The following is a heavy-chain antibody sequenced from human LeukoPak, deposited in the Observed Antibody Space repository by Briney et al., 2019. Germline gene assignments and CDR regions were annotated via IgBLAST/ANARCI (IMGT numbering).Heavy chain of an antibody. J-gene: IGHJ3*02. Sequence: PGGSLRLSCVASGFTFSDHYMDWVRQAPGKGLEWIGYFSLGGSGTTSYTSSLKSRVTISRDTSKNQFSLKLSSVTAADTAVYYCARDRRSRWLSPALISAFDIWGQGTMVTVSS. CDR1: GFTFSDHY. CDR3: ARDRRSRWLSPALISAFDI. CDR2: FSLGGSGTT. V-gene: IGHV4-59*11. D-gene: IGHD5-12*01.